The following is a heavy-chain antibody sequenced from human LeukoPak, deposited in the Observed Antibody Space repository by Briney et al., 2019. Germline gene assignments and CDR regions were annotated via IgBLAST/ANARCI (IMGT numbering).Heavy chain of an antibody. CDR2: IWYDGSNK. CDR3: ARDHPTVTRGWDY. CDR1: GFTFSIYG. D-gene: IGHD4-17*01. J-gene: IGHJ4*02. Sequence: GGSLRLSCAASGFTFSIYGMHWVRQAPGKGLEWVAVIWYDGSNKYYADSVKGRFTISRDNSKNTLYLQMNSLRAEDTAVYYCARDHPTVTRGWDYWGRGTMVSVRS. V-gene: IGHV3-33*01.